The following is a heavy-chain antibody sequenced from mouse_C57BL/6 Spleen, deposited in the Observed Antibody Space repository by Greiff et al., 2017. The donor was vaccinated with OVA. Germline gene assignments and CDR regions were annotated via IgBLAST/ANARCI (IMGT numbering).Heavy chain of an antibody. D-gene: IGHD1-1*01. J-gene: IGHJ2*01. Sequence: QVQLQQSGAELVRPGASVKLSCKASGYTFTDYYINWVKQRPGQGLEWIARIYPGSGNTYYNEKFNGKATLTAEKSSSTAYTQLSSLTYEDSAVYFCARSDYSGSYSDYWGQGTTLTVSS. V-gene: IGHV1-76*01. CDR3: ARSDYSGSYSDY. CDR1: GYTFTDYY. CDR2: IYPGSGNT.